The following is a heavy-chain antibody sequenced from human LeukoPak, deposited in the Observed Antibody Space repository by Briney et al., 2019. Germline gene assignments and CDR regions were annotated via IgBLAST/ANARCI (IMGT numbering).Heavy chain of an antibody. V-gene: IGHV4-59*02. CDR1: GGSVSSYY. D-gene: IGHD3-10*01. CDR2: MYYSGST. Sequence: ASETLSLTCTVSGGSVSSYYWSWIRQPPGKGLEWIGYMYYSGSTNYNPSLQSRVTISVDTSKNQFSLKLSSMTAADTAVYYCARDRGFGELLSIYFDYWGQGTLVTVSS. J-gene: IGHJ4*02. CDR3: ARDRGFGELLSIYFDY.